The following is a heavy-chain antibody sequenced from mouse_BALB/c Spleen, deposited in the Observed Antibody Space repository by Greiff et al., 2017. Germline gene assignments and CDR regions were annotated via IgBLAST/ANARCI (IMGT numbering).Heavy chain of an antibody. J-gene: IGHJ2*01. CDR3: ARDYRYDGGGLFDY. Sequence: VQLKESGPGLVKPSQSLSLTCTVTGYSITSDYAWNWIRQFPGNKLEWMGYISYSGSTSYNPSLKSRISITRDTSKNQFFLQLNSVTTEDTATYYCARDYRYDGGGLFDYWGQGTTLTVSS. CDR2: ISYSGST. CDR1: GYSITSDYA. D-gene: IGHD2-14*01. V-gene: IGHV3-2*02.